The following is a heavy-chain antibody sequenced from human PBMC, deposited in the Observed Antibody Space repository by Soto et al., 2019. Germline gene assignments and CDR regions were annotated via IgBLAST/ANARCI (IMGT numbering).Heavy chain of an antibody. CDR3: AFRADYDYGMDV. J-gene: IGHJ6*02. CDR1: GCTFTSYA. V-gene: IGHV1-3*01. Sequence: ASVKVSCKASGCTFTSYAMHWVRQAPGQRLEWMGWINAGNGNTKYSQKFQGRDTITRDTSASTAYMELSSLRSEDTAVYYCAFRADYDYGMDVWGQGTTVTVSS. CDR2: INAGNGNT.